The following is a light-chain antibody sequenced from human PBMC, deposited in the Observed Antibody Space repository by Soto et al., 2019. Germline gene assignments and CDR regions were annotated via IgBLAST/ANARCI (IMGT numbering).Light chain of an antibody. CDR2: DAS. CDR3: QQRSNWPHT. V-gene: IGKV3-11*01. J-gene: IGKJ2*01. Sequence: EIVLTQSQATLSLSPGERATLSCRASQTVSSYLAWYQQRPGQAPRLLIYDASNRATGIPARFSGSRAGTDFTLPISSLEPEDFAVPYCQQRSNWPHTFGQGTKLEIK. CDR1: QTVSSY.